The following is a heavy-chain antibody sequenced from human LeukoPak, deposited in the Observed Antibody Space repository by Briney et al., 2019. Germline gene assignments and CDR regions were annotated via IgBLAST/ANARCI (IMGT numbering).Heavy chain of an antibody. J-gene: IGHJ3*01. CDR3: ARDGNYYDNGAYYDAFDV. V-gene: IGHV3-53*01. Sequence: PGGSLRLSCAASGFTVSSNYMSWVRQAPGKGLEWVSVIYSGGSTYYADSVKGRFTISRDNSKNTLYLQMNSLRAEDTAVYYCARDGNYYDNGAYYDAFDVWGLGTRVIVSS. CDR1: GFTVSSNY. D-gene: IGHD3-22*01. CDR2: IYSGGST.